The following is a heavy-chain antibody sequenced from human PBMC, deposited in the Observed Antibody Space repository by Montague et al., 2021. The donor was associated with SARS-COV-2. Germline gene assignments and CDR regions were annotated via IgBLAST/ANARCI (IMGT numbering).Heavy chain of an antibody. D-gene: IGHD3-9*01. V-gene: IGHV3-21*01. CDR2: ISSSSSYI. J-gene: IGHJ5*02. CDR3: ARDYHYDILTGYYSS. Sequence: SLRLSCAASGFTFSSYSMNWVRQAPGKGLECVSSISSSSSYIYYADSVKGRFTISRDNAKNSLYLQMNSLRAEDTAVYYCARDYHYDILTGYYSSWGQGTLVTVSS. CDR1: GFTFSSYS.